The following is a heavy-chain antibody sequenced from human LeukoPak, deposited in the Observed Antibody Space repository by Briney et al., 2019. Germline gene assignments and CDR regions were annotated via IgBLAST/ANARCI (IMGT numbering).Heavy chain of an antibody. CDR3: AKEGSGSYYYFDY. J-gene: IGHJ4*02. V-gene: IGHV3-30*04. CDR2: ISYDGSDK. CDR1: GFTFSSYA. Sequence: GGSLRLSCAASGFTFSSYAMHWVRQAPGKGLEWVAVISYDGSDKYYADSVQGRFTISRDYSKNTLYLQMNSLRADDTAVYYCAKEGSGSYYYFDYWGQGTLVTVSS. D-gene: IGHD1-26*01.